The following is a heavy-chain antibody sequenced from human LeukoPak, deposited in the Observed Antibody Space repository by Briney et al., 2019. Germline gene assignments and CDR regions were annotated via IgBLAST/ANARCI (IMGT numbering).Heavy chain of an antibody. CDR3: ARDGILEWLSVRFDY. CDR2: ISYDGSNK. V-gene: IGHV3-30-3*01. D-gene: IGHD3-3*01. Sequence: GGSLRLSCAASGFTFSSYAMHWVRQAPGKGLEWVAVISYDGSNKYYADSVKGRFTNSRDNSKNTLYLQMNSLRAEDTAVYYCARDGILEWLSVRFDYWGQGTLVTVSS. J-gene: IGHJ4*02. CDR1: GFTFSSYA.